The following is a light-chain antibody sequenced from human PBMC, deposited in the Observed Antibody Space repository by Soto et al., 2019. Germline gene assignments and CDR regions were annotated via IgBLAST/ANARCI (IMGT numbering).Light chain of an antibody. J-gene: IGLJ3*02. CDR1: SSDVGGFDF. CDR2: EVK. Sequence: QSVLTQPASVSGSLGQSITISCTGTSSDVGGFDFVSWYQQHPGRAPKLIIYEVKNRPSGVSNRFSASKSGNTASLTISGLQAEDEADYYCSSWTISTTQVLGGGTKLTVL. V-gene: IGLV2-14*01. CDR3: SSWTISTTQV.